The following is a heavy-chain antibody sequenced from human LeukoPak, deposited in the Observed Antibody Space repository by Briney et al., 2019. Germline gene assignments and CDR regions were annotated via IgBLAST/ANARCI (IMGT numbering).Heavy chain of an antibody. CDR3: ARDRMTTVTTSDAFDI. D-gene: IGHD4-17*01. V-gene: IGHV1-2*02. Sequence: ASVKVSCKASGYTFTGYYMHWVRQAPGQGLEWMGCINPNSGGTNYAKKFKGRVTMTRDTSISTAYMELSRLRSDDTAVYYCARDRMTTVTTSDAFDIWGQGTMVTVSS. J-gene: IGHJ3*02. CDR1: GYTFTGYY. CDR2: INPNSGGT.